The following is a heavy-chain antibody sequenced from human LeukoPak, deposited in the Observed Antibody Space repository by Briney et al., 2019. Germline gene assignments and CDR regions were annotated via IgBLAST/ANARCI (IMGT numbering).Heavy chain of an antibody. Sequence: GGSLRLSCVGSGFTFSSYTVNWVRQAPGKRLEWVSSISSSSSFKQYADSAKGRFTISRDNAKNSLYLQMNSLRVEDTAVYYCARVGSSGWVWTAFYYLDNWGQGTLVTVSS. D-gene: IGHD6-19*01. CDR3: ARVGSSGWVWTAFYYLDN. CDR1: GFTFSSYT. J-gene: IGHJ4*02. CDR2: ISSSSSFK. V-gene: IGHV3-21*06.